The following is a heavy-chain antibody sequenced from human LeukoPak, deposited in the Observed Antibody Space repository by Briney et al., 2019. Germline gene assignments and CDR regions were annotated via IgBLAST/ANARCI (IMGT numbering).Heavy chain of an antibody. V-gene: IGHV1-69*05. Sequence: SVKVSCKASGGTFSSYAISWVRQAPGQGLEWMGRIIPIFGTANYAQKFQGRVTITTDESTSTAYMELSSLRSEDTAGFYCARDGNSDYVWGSYRYTSVNDAFDIWGQGTMVTVSS. CDR2: IIPIFGTA. J-gene: IGHJ3*02. CDR1: GGTFSSYA. CDR3: ARDGNSDYVWGSYRYTSVNDAFDI. D-gene: IGHD3-16*02.